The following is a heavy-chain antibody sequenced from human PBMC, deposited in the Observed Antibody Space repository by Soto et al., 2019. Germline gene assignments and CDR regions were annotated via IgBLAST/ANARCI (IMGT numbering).Heavy chain of an antibody. CDR1: GFTFSSYG. CDR2: ISYDGRNK. V-gene: IGHV3-30*18. D-gene: IGHD4-17*01. Sequence: QVQLVESGGGVVQPGRSLRLSCAASGFTFSSYGMHWVRQAPGKGLEWVAVISYDGRNKNYADSVKGRFTISRDNSKNTLYLKMNSLRAVDTAVYYCAKDRGVEVTTRFFDDWGQGTLVTVSS. CDR3: AKDRGVEVTTRFFDD. J-gene: IGHJ4*02.